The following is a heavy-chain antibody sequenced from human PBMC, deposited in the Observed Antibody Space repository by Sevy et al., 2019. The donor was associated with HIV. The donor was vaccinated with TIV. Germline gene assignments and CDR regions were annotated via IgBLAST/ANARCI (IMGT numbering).Heavy chain of an antibody. J-gene: IGHJ3*01. CDR2: ISADGGVK. CDR1: GFIFSNYA. D-gene: IGHD3-22*01. CDR3: ARENYYDSTSLGSFDV. V-gene: IGHV3-30-3*01. Sequence: GGSLRLSCAASGFIFSNYAMTWVRQAPGRGLEWVAIISADGGVKYYADSVKGRFTISRYNSDNTLSLQMNSLRTEESALYYCARENYYDSTSLGSFDVWGQGTMVTVSS.